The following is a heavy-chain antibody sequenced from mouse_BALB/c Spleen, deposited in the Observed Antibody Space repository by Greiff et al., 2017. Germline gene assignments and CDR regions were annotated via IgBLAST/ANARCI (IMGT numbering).Heavy chain of an antibody. CDR3: ARAQYGNYYYYAMDY. CDR2: IWAGGST. D-gene: IGHD2-10*02. CDR1: GFSLTSYG. J-gene: IGHJ4*01. V-gene: IGHV2-9*02. Sequence: QVQLKESGPGLVAPSQSLSITCTVSGFSLTSYGVHWVRQPPGKGLAWLGVIWAGGSTNYNSALMSRLSISKDNSKSQVFLKMNSLQTDDTAMYYCARAQYGNYYYYAMDYWGQGTSGTVSS.